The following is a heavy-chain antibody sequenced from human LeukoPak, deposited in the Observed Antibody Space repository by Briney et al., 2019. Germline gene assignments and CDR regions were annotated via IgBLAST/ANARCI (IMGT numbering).Heavy chain of an antibody. Sequence: ASVKVSCKASGYTFINHWMHWVRQAPGQGLEWVGLINPTGTATLYAQKFQGRITLTRDISATTDYMELSSLTSEDTAVYYCARDNSVGDIAWWFDPWGQGTLVTVSS. CDR2: INPTGTAT. CDR3: ARDNSVGDIAWWFDP. V-gene: IGHV1-46*01. D-gene: IGHD1-26*01. CDR1: GYTFINHW. J-gene: IGHJ5*02.